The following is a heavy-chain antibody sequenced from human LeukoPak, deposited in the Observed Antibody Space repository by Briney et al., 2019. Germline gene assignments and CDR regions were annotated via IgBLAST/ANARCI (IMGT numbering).Heavy chain of an antibody. Sequence: PSETLSLTCAVYGGSISSSSYYWGWIRQPPGKGLEWIGSIYYSGSTYYNPSPKSRVTISVDTSKNQFSLKLSSVTAADTAVYYCAGFEASYSSSWYGPKDWYFDLWGRGTLVTVSS. CDR1: GGSISSSSYY. V-gene: IGHV4-39*01. D-gene: IGHD6-13*01. J-gene: IGHJ2*01. CDR3: AGFEASYSSSWYGPKDWYFDL. CDR2: IYYSGST.